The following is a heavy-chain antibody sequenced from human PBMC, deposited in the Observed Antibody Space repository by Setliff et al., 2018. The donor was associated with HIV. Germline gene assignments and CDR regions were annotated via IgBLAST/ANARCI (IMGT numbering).Heavy chain of an antibody. Sequence: GASVKVSCKASGYTFTSYRINWVRQATGQGLEWMGWMMPSSGNTGYAQKFQGRLTMTTDTSTSTAYMELRSLRSDDTAVYYCARVGGPYYDLLTGYYGAVDYWGQGTLVTVSS. V-gene: IGHV1-18*01. J-gene: IGHJ4*02. D-gene: IGHD3-9*01. CDR1: GYTFTSYR. CDR3: ARVGGPYYDLLTGYYGAVDY. CDR2: MMPSSGNT.